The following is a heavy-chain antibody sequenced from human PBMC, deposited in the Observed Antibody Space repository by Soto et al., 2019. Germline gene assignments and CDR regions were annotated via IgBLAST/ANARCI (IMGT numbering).Heavy chain of an antibody. CDR1: GFTFSGSS. V-gene: IGHV3-73*02. J-gene: IGHJ2*01. CDR2: IRNRVDSYAT. Sequence: EVQLVESGGGLVQPGESLKLSCAASGFTFSGSSMHWVRQASGKGLEWVGRIRNRVDSYATVYTASVKGRFTISRDDSKKKAYLQMNSLKTEDTAVYYCATLPGVYGGTGGRYFALWGRGTLVTVSS. CDR3: ATLPGVYGGTGGRYFAL. D-gene: IGHD4-17*01.